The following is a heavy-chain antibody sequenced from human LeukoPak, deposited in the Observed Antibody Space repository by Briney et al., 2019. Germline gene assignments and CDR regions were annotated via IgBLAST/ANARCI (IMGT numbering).Heavy chain of an antibody. J-gene: IGHJ4*02. CDR2: IYYSGST. V-gene: IGHV4-39*07. CDR1: GGSISSSSYY. D-gene: IGHD3-3*02. Sequence: PSETLSLTCTVSGGSISSSSYYWGWIRQPPGKGLEWIGSIYYSGSTYYNPSLKSRVTISVDTSKNQFSLKLSSVTAADTAVYYCARDFASFREWLLHYFDYWGQGTLVTVSS. CDR3: ARDFASFREWLLHYFDY.